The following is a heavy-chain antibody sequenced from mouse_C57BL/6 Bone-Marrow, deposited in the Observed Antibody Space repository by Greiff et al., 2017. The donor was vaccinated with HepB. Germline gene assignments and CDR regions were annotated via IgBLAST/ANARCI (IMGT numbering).Heavy chain of an antibody. J-gene: IGHJ3*01. D-gene: IGHD4-1*02. CDR1: GFTFSDFY. CDR3: ARDAPTAWFAY. Sequence: EVKLMDSGGGLVQSGRSLRLSCATSGFTFSDFYMEWVRQAPGKGLEWIAASRNKANDYTTEYSASVKGRFIVSRDTSQSILYLQMNALRAEDTAIYYCARDAPTAWFAYWGQGTLVTVSA. CDR2: SRNKANDYTT. V-gene: IGHV7-1*01.